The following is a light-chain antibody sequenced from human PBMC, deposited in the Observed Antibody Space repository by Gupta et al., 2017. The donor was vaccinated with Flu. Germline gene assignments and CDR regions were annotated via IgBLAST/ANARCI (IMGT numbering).Light chain of an antibody. J-gene: IGLJ1*01. V-gene: IGLV1-47*01. Sequence: RDTISCSGSRSNIRTNSVFWYQHLPGTAPKLLIYRNDQRPSGVPDRFSGSKSGTSASLAISGLRSEDEADFYCAAWDDSLGGYVFGTGTKVTVL. CDR2: RND. CDR3: AAWDDSLGGYV. CDR1: RSNIRTNS.